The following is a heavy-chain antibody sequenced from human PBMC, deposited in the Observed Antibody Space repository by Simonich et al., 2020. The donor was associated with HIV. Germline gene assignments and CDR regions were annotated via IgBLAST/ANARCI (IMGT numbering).Heavy chain of an antibody. CDR1: GGSFSGYY. Sequence: QVQLQQWGAGLLKPSETLSLTCAVYGGSFSGYYWSWIRQPPGKGLEWIGEINHSGITNDNPSLKSRVTISVDTSKNQFSLKLSSVTAADTAVYYCARRHPTTVTTPYFDYWGQGTLVTVSS. CDR3: ARRHPTTVTTPYFDY. CDR2: INHSGIT. V-gene: IGHV4-34*01. D-gene: IGHD4-17*01. J-gene: IGHJ4*02.